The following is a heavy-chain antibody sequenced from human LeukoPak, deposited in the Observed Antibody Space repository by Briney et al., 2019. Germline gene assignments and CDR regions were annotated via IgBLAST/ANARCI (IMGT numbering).Heavy chain of an antibody. J-gene: IGHJ4*02. CDR2: ISGNTGAT. CDR1: GFTFKNFV. V-gene: IGHV3-23*01. D-gene: IGHD3-22*01. CDR3: ARVSVPYDSSGS. Sequence: GGSLRLSCAASGFTFKNFVMTWVRQAPGQGLDWVSAISGNTGATYYADSVKGRFTISRDNSKNTLYLQMNSLRAEDTAVYYCARVSVPYDSSGSWGQGTLVTVSS.